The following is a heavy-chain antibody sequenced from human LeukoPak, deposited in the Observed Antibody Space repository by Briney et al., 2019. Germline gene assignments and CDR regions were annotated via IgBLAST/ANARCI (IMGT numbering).Heavy chain of an antibody. CDR2: INHSGST. V-gene: IGHV4-34*01. Sequence: SETLSPTCAVYSGSSSVYSSSWLRQPPGKGLGWIGEINHSGSTDYNPSLMSRVTISVDTSKNQFSLMLSSVTAADTAHYYCARGRVPGSGSYMWGQGSLVTVSS. CDR1: SGSSSVYS. CDR3: ARGRVPGSGSYM. D-gene: IGHD3-10*01. J-gene: IGHJ4*02.